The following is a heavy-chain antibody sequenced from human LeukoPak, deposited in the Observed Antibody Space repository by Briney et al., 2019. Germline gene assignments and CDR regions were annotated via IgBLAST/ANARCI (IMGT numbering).Heavy chain of an antibody. CDR2: IYHSGST. CDR1: GYSISSGDY. V-gene: IGHV4-38-2*01. D-gene: IGHD6-6*01. J-gene: IGHJ4*02. Sequence: SETLSLTCAVSGYSISSGDYWGWIRQPPGPGLEWIGKIYHSGSTYYNPSLKSRVTISVDTSKNQFSLKLSSVTAADTAVYYCASYSSSSLRYDFDYWGQGTLVTVSS. CDR3: ASYSSSSLRYDFDY.